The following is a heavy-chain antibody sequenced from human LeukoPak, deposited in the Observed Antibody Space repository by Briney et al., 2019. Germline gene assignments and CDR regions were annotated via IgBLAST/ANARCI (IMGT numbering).Heavy chain of an antibody. CDR3: ARDYCSSTSCLFDY. CDR2: INPNSGDT. V-gene: IGHV1-2*06. Sequence: ASVKVSCKASGYTFTGYHMHWVRQAPGQGLERMGRINPNSGDTNSAQNFQGRVTMTRDTSISTAYMELSRLRSDDTAVYYCARDYCSSTSCLFDYWGQGTLVTVAS. D-gene: IGHD2-2*01. J-gene: IGHJ4*02. CDR1: GYTFTGYH.